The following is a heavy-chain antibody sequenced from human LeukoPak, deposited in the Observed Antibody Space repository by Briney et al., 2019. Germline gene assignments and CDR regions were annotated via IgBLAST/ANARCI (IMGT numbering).Heavy chain of an antibody. CDR3: ARSGYCSSTSCPGGYFQH. Sequence: GASVKVSCKASGYTFTSCAMHWVRQAPGQRLEWMGWINAGNGNTKYSQKFQGRVTITRDTSASTAYMELSSLRSEDTAVYYCARSGYCSSTSCPGGYFQHWGQGTLVTVSS. CDR2: INAGNGNT. V-gene: IGHV1-3*01. D-gene: IGHD2-2*01. CDR1: GYTFTSCA. J-gene: IGHJ1*01.